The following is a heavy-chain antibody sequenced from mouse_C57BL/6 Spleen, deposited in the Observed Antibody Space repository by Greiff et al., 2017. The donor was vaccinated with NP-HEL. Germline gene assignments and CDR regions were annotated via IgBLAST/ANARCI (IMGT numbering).Heavy chain of an antibody. J-gene: IGHJ2*01. Sequence: QVQLKESGAELARPGASVKLSCKASGYTFTSYGISWVKQRTGQGLEWIGEIYPRSGNTYYNEKFKGKATLTADKSSSTAYMELRSLTSEDSAVYFCANNPYDGYYDESFWGQGTTLTVSS. CDR3: ANNPYDGYYDESF. CDR1: GYTFTSYG. CDR2: IYPRSGNT. D-gene: IGHD2-3*01. V-gene: IGHV1-81*01.